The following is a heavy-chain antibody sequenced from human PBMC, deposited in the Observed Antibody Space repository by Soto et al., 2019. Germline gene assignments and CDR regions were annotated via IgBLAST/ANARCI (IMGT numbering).Heavy chain of an antibody. D-gene: IGHD3-10*01. V-gene: IGHV3-11*06. J-gene: IGHJ4*02. CDR3: ARGLGGSYFIAY. CDR2: ISTNSRYI. Sequence: QVQLVESGGGLVKPGGSLRLSCAVSGFNFSDYYMTWISQAPGKGLEWISYISTNSRYIKYADSIKGRFTISRDNAKSSLYLQMNSMRAEDTAIYYCARGLGGSYFIAYWGQGTLVTVSS. CDR1: GFNFSDYY.